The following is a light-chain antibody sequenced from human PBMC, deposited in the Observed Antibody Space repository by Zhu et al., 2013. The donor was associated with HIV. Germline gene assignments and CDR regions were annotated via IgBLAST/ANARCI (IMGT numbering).Light chain of an antibody. Sequence: DIQLTQSPSLLSASVGDRVTITCRASQDIGRYLAWYQQRPGKAPELLVYAASTTQSGVPSRFGGRGSGTEFTLTIDSLQPEDFATYYCQHVNNNAAFGPGTNLDV. CDR2: AAS. CDR1: QDIGRY. J-gene: IGKJ3*01. CDR3: QHVNNNAA. V-gene: IGKV1-9*01.